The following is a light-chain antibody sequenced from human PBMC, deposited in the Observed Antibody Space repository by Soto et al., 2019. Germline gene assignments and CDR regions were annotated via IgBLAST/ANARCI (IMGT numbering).Light chain of an antibody. Sequence: EIVMTQSPATLSVSPGERATLSCRASQSVSRNLAWYQQKPGQTPKLLIYVASTRATGTPARFSGSGSGTEFTLTISSLQSEDFAVYYCQQYNVWPLTFGGGTNVELK. J-gene: IGKJ4*01. V-gene: IGKV3-15*01. CDR2: VAS. CDR3: QQYNVWPLT. CDR1: QSVSRN.